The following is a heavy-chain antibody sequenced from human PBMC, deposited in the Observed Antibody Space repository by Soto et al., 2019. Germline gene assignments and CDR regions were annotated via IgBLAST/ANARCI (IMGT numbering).Heavy chain of an antibody. CDR1: GGSISRSSYY. D-gene: IGHD6-19*01. V-gene: IGHV4-39*01. CDR3: ARLSSGWCDY. Sequence: PSETRSRTCTVSGGSISRSSYYWDGIRQPPGKGLEWIGSIYYSGSTYYNPSLKSRVTISVDTSKNQFSLKLSSVTAADTAVYYCARLSSGWCDYWGQGTLVTVSS. CDR2: IYYSGST. J-gene: IGHJ4*02.